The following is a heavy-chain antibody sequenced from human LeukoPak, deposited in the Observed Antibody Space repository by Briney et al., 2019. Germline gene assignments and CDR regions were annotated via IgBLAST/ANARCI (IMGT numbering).Heavy chain of an antibody. J-gene: IGHJ5*02. V-gene: IGHV3-66*01. CDR2: IYSGGST. CDR1: GFTVSSNY. CDR3: ARVKWELLDHNWFDP. D-gene: IGHD1-26*01. Sequence: GGSLRLSCAASGFTVSSNYMSWVRQAPGKGLEWVSVIYSGGSTYYADSVKGRFTISRDNSKNTLYLQMNSLRAEDTAVYYCARVKWELLDHNWFDPWGQGILVTVSS.